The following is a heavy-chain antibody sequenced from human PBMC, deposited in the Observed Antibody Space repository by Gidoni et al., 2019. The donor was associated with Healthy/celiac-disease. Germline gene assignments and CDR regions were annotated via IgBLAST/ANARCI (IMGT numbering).Heavy chain of an antibody. CDR1: GFTFSSYA. D-gene: IGHD5-12*01. J-gene: IGHJ5*02. CDR3: AKEGGYDSWFDP. CDR2: IRGSGGST. V-gene: IGHV3-23*01. Sequence: EVQPLESGGGLVQPGGSLRLSCAASGFTFSSYAMSWVRQAPGKGLEWVSAIRGSGGSTYYADSVKGRFTISRDNSKNTLYLQMNSLRAEDTAVYYCAKEGGYDSWFDPWGQGTLVTVSS.